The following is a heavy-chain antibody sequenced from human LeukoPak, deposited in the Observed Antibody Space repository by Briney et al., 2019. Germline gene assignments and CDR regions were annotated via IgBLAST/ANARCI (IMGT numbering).Heavy chain of an antibody. D-gene: IGHD3-9*01. CDR3: ARGDYDILTGPHDYYYYYGMDV. CDR2: IYYSGST. Sequence: SETLSPTCTVSGGSISSGDYYWSWLRQPPGKGLEWIGYIYYSGSTYYNPSLKSRVTISVDTSKNQFSLKLSSVTAADTAVYYCARGDYDILTGPHDYYYYYGMDVWGQGTTVTVSS. CDR1: GGSISSGDYY. J-gene: IGHJ6*02. V-gene: IGHV4-30-4*01.